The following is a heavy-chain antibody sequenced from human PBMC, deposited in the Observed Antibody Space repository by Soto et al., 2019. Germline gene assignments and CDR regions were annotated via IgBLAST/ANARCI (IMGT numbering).Heavy chain of an antibody. CDR1: GFSLRTTGVG. D-gene: IGHD3-16*01. CDR3: PPTWGLPFDY. V-gene: IGHV2-5*01. CDR2: IYWYDDK. J-gene: IGHJ4*02. Sequence: QITLKESGPTLVEPTQTLTLTCTYSGFSLRTTGVGVGWIRQPPGKALEWLGIIYWYDDKPYSPSLKNRFTLPSDSSKSQVGLTMTNMDPVVTATHYCPPTWGLPFDYRGPGALVLGTS.